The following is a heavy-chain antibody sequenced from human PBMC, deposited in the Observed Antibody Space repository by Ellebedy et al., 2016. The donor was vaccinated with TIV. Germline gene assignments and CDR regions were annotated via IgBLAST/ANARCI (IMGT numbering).Heavy chain of an antibody. CDR3: ARDGGEYN. Sequence: GGSLRLSCAASGFTFSSYGMHWVRQAPGKGLEWVAVISYDGSNKYYADSVRGRFTISRDNSKNTLYLQMNSLRAEDTAVYYCARDGGEYNWGQGTLVTVSS. CDR1: GFTFSSYG. D-gene: IGHD3-16*01. CDR2: ISYDGSNK. J-gene: IGHJ4*02. V-gene: IGHV3-30*03.